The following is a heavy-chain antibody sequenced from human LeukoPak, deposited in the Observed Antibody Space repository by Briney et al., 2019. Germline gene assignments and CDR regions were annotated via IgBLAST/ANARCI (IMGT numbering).Heavy chain of an antibody. J-gene: IGHJ4*02. D-gene: IGHD3-9*01. CDR3: AREYDILTGAGY. CDR1: GFTFSSYA. CDR2: ISGSGGST. Sequence: PGGSLRLSCAASGFTFSSYAMSWVRQTPVKGLEWVSVISGSGGSTYYADSVKGRFTISRVNSKNTLYLQMNSLRAEDTAVYYCAREYDILTGAGYWGQGTLVTVSS. V-gene: IGHV3-23*01.